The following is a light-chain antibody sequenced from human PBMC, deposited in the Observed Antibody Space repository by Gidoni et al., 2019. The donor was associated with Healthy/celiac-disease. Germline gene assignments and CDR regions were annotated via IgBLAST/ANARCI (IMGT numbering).Light chain of an antibody. J-gene: IGKJ2*01. Sequence: DIQMTQSPSSLSASVGDRVTITCQASQDISNYLNWYQQKPGKAPKLLIYDASNLETGVPSRFSGSGSGTDFTFTISSLQPEDIATYYCQQYDNLPVYTFGQGIKLEIK. V-gene: IGKV1-33*01. CDR1: QDISNY. CDR2: DAS. CDR3: QQYDNLPVYT.